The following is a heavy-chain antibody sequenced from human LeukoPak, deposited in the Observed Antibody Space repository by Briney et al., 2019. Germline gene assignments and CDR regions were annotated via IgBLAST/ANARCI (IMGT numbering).Heavy chain of an antibody. V-gene: IGHV1-69*05. J-gene: IGHJ3*02. CDR3: ARDGGDAFDI. Sequence: WMGWIIPIFATENYAQKFQGRVTITTDESTSTAYMELSSLRSEDTAVYYCARDGGDAFDIWGQGTMVTVSS. CDR2: IIPIFATE.